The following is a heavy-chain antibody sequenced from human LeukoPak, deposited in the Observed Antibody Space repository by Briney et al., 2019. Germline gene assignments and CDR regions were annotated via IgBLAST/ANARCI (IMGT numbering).Heavy chain of an antibody. CDR1: RFTFSNYA. D-gene: IGHD3-9*01. CDR3: AKNGRDDHDKYFFDF. J-gene: IGHJ4*02. CDR2: ISGSGVGT. Sequence: QPGGSLRLSCAASRFTFSNYAMSWARQAPGMGLEWVSAISGSGVGTNYADSVKGRFTIPRDNSKNTLYLQMNSLRAEDTAVYYCAKNGRDDHDKYFFDFWAREPWSPSPQ. V-gene: IGHV3-23*01.